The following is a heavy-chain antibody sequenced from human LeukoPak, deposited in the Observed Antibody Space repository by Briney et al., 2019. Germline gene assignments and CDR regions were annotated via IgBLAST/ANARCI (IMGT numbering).Heavy chain of an antibody. V-gene: IGHV3-23*01. CDR1: GFTFSSYA. J-gene: IGHJ4*02. D-gene: IGHD2-2*01. Sequence: GGSLRLSCAASGFTFSSYAMSWVRQAPGKGLEWVSGISGSGVSTYYADSVKGRFTISRDSSKNTLYLQMSSLRAEDTAVYYCAKARDLATASRGYDYWGQGTLVTVSS. CDR2: ISGSGVST. CDR3: AKARDLATASRGYDY.